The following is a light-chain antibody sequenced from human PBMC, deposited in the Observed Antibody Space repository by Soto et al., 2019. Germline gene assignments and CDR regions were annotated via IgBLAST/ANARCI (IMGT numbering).Light chain of an antibody. CDR1: HNDVGHENF. J-gene: IGLJ1*01. Sequence: QSALAQPASVSGSPGQSITISCTGTHNDVGHENFVSWYQQHPDKVPKLIIYDVTRRASGISSRFSASKSGNTAYLALSGLQADDDAHYYCSSYRSDNPRFYVFGSGTKLTVL. CDR2: DVT. CDR3: SSYRSDNPRFYV. V-gene: IGLV2-14*03.